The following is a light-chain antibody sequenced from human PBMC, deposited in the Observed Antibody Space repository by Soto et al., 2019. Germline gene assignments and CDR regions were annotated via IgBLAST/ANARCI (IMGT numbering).Light chain of an antibody. CDR3: QQYNSYP. Sequence: DIQMTQSPSTLSASVGDRVTITCRASQSISSWLAWYQQKPGKAPKLLIYKASSLESGVPSRFSGSGSGTEFTLTISSLQPDDFATYYCQQYNSYPFGQGTKV. V-gene: IGKV1-5*03. J-gene: IGKJ1*01. CDR1: QSISSW. CDR2: KAS.